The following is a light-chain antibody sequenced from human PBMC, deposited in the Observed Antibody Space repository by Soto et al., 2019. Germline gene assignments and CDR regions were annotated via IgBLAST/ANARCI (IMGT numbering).Light chain of an antibody. J-gene: IGKJ1*01. V-gene: IGKV1-5*01. Sequence: ASVGDAVTITCRASQKSSPWLAWYQQKPGQAPKLLMYDVSSLKRGVPSRFSGSGSGTEFTLTISSLQPDDFATYYCQQYNDYSATFGQGTKVDIK. CDR2: DVS. CDR3: QQYNDYSAT. CDR1: QKSSPW.